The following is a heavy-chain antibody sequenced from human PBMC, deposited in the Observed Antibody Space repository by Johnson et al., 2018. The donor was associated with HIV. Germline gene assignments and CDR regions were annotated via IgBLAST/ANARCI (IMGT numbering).Heavy chain of an antibody. CDR1: GFTFSTNW. V-gene: IGHV3-74*01. CDR2: INSDGSST. J-gene: IGHJ3*02. D-gene: IGHD1-14*01. CDR3: ARAFGSAFDI. Sequence: VQLVESGGDLVQPGGSLRLSCVGSGFTFSTNWMHWVRQAPGKGLVWVSRINSDGSSTSYADSVKGRFTNSRDNAKNTLYLQMDSLGAEDTAVYYCARAFGSAFDIWGQGTMVTVSS.